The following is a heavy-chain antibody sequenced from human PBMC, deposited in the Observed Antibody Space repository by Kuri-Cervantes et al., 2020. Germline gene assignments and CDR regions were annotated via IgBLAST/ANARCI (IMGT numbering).Heavy chain of an antibody. CDR3: ARVGNYYYYGMDV. CDR2: IYSGGST. V-gene: IGHV3-53*01. D-gene: IGHD3-10*01. J-gene: IGHJ6*02. Sequence: LSLTCAASGFTVSSNYMSWVRQAPGKGLEWVSVIYSGGSTYYADSVKGRFTISRDNSKNTLYLQMNSLRAEDTAVYYCARVGNYYYYGMDVWGQGTTVTVSS. CDR1: GFTVSSNY.